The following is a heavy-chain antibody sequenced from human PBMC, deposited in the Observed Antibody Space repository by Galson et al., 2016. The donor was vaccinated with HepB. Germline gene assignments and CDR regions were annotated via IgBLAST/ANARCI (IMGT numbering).Heavy chain of an antibody. CDR2: IYYRGST. J-gene: IGHJ6*02. V-gene: IGHV4-59*12. CDR1: GFTFSTYW. Sequence: LRLSCAASGFTFSTYWMSWVRQPPGKGLEWIGSIYYRGSTNYNPSLKSRVTISVDTSKNQFSLKLVSVTAADTAVYYCAREEGGGYYYGMDVWGQGTTVIVSS. CDR3: AREEGGGYYYGMDV. D-gene: IGHD3-16*01.